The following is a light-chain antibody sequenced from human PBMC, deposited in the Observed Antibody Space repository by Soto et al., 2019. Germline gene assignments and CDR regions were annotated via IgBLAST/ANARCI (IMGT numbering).Light chain of an antibody. CDR3: QQYGRPMGT. CDR2: GAS. Sequence: LALTPSPGTLSLSPGSRSTSSGRASPSVSSSYLAWYQQNPGQAPRLLIYGASSRATGIPDRFSGSGSGTDFTLTISRLAPDVFAVYYYQQYGRPMGTFGQGTKVDIK. V-gene: IGKV3-20*01. CDR1: PSVSSSY. J-gene: IGKJ1*01.